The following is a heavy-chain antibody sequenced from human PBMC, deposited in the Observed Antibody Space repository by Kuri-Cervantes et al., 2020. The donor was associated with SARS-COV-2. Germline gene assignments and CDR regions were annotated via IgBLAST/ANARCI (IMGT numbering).Heavy chain of an antibody. J-gene: IGHJ6*02. V-gene: IGHV3-48*01. D-gene: IGHD3-10*01. CDR1: GFTFSDDS. Sequence: GESLKISCAASGFTFSDDSMNWVRQAPGKGLEWVSYIGSSSSIIYYADSMKGRFTISRDNAKNSLSLQMNSLRAEDTAVYYCARERYYSGHYGMDVWGQGTTVTVSS. CDR3: ARERYYSGHYGMDV. CDR2: IGSSSSII.